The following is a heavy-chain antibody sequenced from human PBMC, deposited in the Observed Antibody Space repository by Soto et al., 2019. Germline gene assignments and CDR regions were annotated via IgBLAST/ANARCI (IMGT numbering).Heavy chain of an antibody. CDR2: ISAYNGNT. J-gene: IGHJ3*02. CDR1: GYTFTSYV. Sequence: EAAVKVSCKASGYTFTSYVISWVRQAPGQGLEWMGWISAYNGNTNYAQKLQGRVTMTTDTSTSTAYMELRSLRSDDTAVYYCARDLTPYGGNPRSAFDIWGQGTMVPSPQ. CDR3: ARDLTPYGGNPRSAFDI. V-gene: IGHV1-18*01. D-gene: IGHD4-17*01.